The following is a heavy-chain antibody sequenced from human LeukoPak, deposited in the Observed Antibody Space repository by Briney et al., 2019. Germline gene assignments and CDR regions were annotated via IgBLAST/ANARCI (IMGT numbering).Heavy chain of an antibody. Sequence: GASLRLSCAASGFTFSSYGMSWVRQAPGKGLEFVAAINGGATYTYYADSVKGRFTISRDNSKNTLYLQMNSLRAEDTAVYYCAKDPIQTVVNWFDSWGLGTLVSVSS. CDR2: INGGATYT. CDR1: GFTFSSYG. J-gene: IGHJ5*01. D-gene: IGHD5-18*01. CDR3: AKDPIQTVVNWFDS. V-gene: IGHV3-23*01.